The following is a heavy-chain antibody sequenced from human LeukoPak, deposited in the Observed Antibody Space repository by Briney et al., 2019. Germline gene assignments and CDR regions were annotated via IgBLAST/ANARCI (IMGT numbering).Heavy chain of an antibody. CDR3: ALWVSDYVYY. Sequence: GASVKVSCKAPVGTFTSYTICSVRQAPGQGLEWMGGIIPIFGTANYAQKFQGRVTITADESTSTAYMELSSLRSEDTAVYYCALWVSDYVYYWGQGTLVTVSS. J-gene: IGHJ4*02. CDR1: VGTFTSYT. D-gene: IGHD3/OR15-3a*01. V-gene: IGHV1-69*13. CDR2: IIPIFGTA.